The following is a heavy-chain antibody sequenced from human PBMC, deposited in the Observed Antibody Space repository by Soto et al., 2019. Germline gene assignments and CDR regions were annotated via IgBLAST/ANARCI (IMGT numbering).Heavy chain of an antibody. J-gene: IGHJ4*02. V-gene: IGHV1-69*02. Sequence: SVKVSCKASGGTFSTYTINWVRQAPGQGLEWMGRIIPILGIANYAQKFQGRVTITADKSTSTAYMELSSLRSEDTAVYYCARGSARGPYYFDYWGQGTLVTVSS. D-gene: IGHD3-10*01. CDR1: GGTFSTYT. CDR2: IIPILGIA. CDR3: ARGSARGPYYFDY.